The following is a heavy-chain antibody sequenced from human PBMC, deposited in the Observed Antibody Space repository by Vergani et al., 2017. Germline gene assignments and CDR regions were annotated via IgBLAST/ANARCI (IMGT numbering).Heavy chain of an antibody. J-gene: IGHJ4*02. Sequence: QVQLVQSGAEVKKPGASVKVSCKASGYTFTSYGISWVRQAPGQGLEWMGWISAYNGNTNYAQKLQGRGTMTTDTSTSTAYMELRSLRSDDTAVDYCARVSCGGDCYSAFDYWGQGTLVTVSS. V-gene: IGHV1-18*01. CDR1: GYTFTSYG. D-gene: IGHD2-21*02. CDR2: ISAYNGNT. CDR3: ARVSCGGDCYSAFDY.